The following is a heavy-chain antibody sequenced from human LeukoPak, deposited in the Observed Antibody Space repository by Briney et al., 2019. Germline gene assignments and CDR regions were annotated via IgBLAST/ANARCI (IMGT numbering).Heavy chain of an antibody. Sequence: GASVKVSCKVSGYTLTELSMHWVRQAPGKGLEWMGGFDPEDGETIYAQKFQGRVTMTEDTSTDTAYMELSSLRSEDTAVYYCATRGTRGYSYGYSGWVLPYYYGMDVWGKGTTVTVPS. V-gene: IGHV1-24*01. CDR1: GYTLTELS. D-gene: IGHD5-18*01. CDR2: FDPEDGET. J-gene: IGHJ6*04. CDR3: ATRGTRGYSYGYSGWVLPYYYGMDV.